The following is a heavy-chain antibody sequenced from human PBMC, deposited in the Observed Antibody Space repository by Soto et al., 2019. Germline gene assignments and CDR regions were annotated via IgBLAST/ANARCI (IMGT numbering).Heavy chain of an antibody. V-gene: IGHV4-59*08. CDR2: IYYSGST. J-gene: IGHJ4*02. D-gene: IGHD2-15*01. CDR3: ARHSNCSGGSCYLYFDY. Sequence: SETLSLTCTASGGSISSYYWSWIRQPPGKGLEWIGYIYYSGSTNYNPSLKSRVTISVDTSKNQFSLKLSSVTAADTAVYYCARHSNCSGGSCYLYFDYWGQGTLVTVS. CDR1: GGSISSYY.